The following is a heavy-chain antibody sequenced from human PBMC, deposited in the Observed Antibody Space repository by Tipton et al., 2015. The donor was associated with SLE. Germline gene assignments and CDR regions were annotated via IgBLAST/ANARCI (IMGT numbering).Heavy chain of an antibody. D-gene: IGHD4-17*01. CDR1: GGSISSGSYY. CDR2: IYTSGST. V-gene: IGHV4-61*02. Sequence: TLSLTCTVSGGSISSGSYYLCWFRQPAGKGVEWIGRIYTSGSTNYNPSLKSRVTISVDTSTNQFSLKLSSVTAADTAVYYCARDGARGDYVRWFDPWGQGILVTVSS. J-gene: IGHJ5*02. CDR3: ARDGARGDYVRWFDP.